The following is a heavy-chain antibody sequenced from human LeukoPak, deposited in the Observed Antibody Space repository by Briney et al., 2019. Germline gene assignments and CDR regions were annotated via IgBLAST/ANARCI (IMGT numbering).Heavy chain of an antibody. CDR1: AFAFSNHA. CDR2: ISISGGTT. V-gene: IGHV3-23*01. D-gene: IGHD4-17*01. J-gene: IGHJ4*02. Sequence: GGSLRLSCTASAFAFSNHAMSWVRQAPGKGLEWVSSISISGGTTYYTDSVKGRFAISRENSKSTLYLQMNNLRADDTAVYYCANEIRPNDYWGQGTLVTVSS. CDR3: ANEIRPNDY.